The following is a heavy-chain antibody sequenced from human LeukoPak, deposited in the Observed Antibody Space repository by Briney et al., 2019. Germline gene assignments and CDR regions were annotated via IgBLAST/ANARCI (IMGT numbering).Heavy chain of an antibody. CDR2: ISSKGGST. CDR1: GFTFSTYA. D-gene: IGHD4-17*01. J-gene: IGHJ4*02. Sequence: GGSLRLSCSASGFTFSTYAMYWVRQAPGKGLEYVSVISSKGGSTYYADSAKGRFTISRDNSKNTLYLQMSSLRAEDTAVYYCVNSRMTTVTAFDYWGQGTLVTVSS. CDR3: VNSRMTTVTAFDY. V-gene: IGHV3-64D*06.